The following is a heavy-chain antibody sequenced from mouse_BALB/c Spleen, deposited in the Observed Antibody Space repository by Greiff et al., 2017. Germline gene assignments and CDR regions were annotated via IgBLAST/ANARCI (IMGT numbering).Heavy chain of an antibody. V-gene: IGHV2-9*02. J-gene: IGHJ4*01. CDR1: GFSLTSYG. D-gene: IGHD4-1*02. CDR3: AREQLGRGYYAMDY. Sequence: VQRVESGPGLVAPSQSLSITCTVSGFSLTSYGVHWVRQPPGKGLEWLGVIWAGGSTNYNSALMSRLSISKDNSKSQVFLKMNSLQTDDTAMYYCAREQLGRGYYAMDYWGQGTSVTVSS. CDR2: IWAGGST.